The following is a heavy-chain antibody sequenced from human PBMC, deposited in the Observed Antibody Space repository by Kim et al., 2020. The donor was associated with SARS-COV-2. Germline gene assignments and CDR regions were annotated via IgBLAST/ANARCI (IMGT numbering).Heavy chain of an antibody. CDR1: GFTFSSYA. CDR3: ARDIQDTIWFGELHFDY. CDR2: ISYDGSNK. V-gene: IGHV3-30-3*01. Sequence: GGSLRLSCAASGFTFSSYAMHWVRQAPGKGLEWVAVISYDGSNKYYADSVKGRFTISRDNSKNTLYLQMNSLRAEDTAVYYCARDIQDTIWFGELHFDYWGQGTLVTVSS. J-gene: IGHJ4*02. D-gene: IGHD3-10*01.